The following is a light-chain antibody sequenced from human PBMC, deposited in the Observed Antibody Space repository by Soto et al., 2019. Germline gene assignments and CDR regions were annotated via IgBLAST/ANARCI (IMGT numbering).Light chain of an antibody. J-gene: IGLJ1*01. CDR1: SSKIWCKS. CDR3: VSWDISLRAYV. Sequence: QSVPTQPPSVSAVPGQRVTISCSGSSSKIWCKSVSEYQKLPRTASKLLMYYDDKLPSGIPDRFSYSESGTSATLGITGFQTGDEAGHYCVSWDISLRAYVFVTGTMV. V-gene: IGLV1-51*01. CDR2: YDD.